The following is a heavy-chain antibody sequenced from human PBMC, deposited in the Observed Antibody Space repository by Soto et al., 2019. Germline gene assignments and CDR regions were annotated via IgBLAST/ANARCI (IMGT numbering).Heavy chain of an antibody. CDR2: IYSGGST. V-gene: IGHV3-53*04. CDR3: ARGSPYCSGGSCYSMDY. D-gene: IGHD2-15*01. CDR1: GFTASSNY. J-gene: IGHJ4*02. Sequence: EVQLVESGGGLVQPGGSLRLSCAASGFTASSNYMSWVRQAPGKGLEWVSVIYSGGSTYYADSVKGRFTISRHNSKNTLYLQMNSLRAEDTAVYYCARGSPYCSGGSCYSMDYWGQGTLVTVSS.